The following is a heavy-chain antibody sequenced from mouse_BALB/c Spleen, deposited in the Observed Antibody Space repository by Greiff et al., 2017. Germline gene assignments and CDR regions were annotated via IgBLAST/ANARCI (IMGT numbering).Heavy chain of an antibody. CDR2: INSNGGST. J-gene: IGHJ3*01. CDR3: ARDRNWDEVAY. Sequence: EVQGVESGGGLVQPGGSLKLSCAASGFTFSSYGMSWVRQTPDKRLELVATINSNGGSTYYPDSVKGRFTISRDNAKNTLYLQMSSLKSEDTAMYYCARDRNWDEVAYWGQGTLVTVSA. D-gene: IGHD4-1*01. CDR1: GFTFSSYG. V-gene: IGHV5-6-3*01.